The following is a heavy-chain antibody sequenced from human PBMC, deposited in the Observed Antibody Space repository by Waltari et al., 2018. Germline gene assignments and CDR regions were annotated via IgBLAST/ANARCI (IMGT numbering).Heavy chain of an antibody. J-gene: IGHJ4*02. CDR1: GGTFSSYA. V-gene: IGHV1-69*08. D-gene: IGHD3-22*01. CDR2: IIPIFGTA. CDR3: ARSPSYYYDSSGSYSDY. Sequence: QVQLVQSGAEVKKPGSSVKVSCKASGGTFSSYAISWVRQAHGQGLEWMGRIIPIFGTANYAQKFQGRVTITADKSTSTAYMELSSLRSEDTAVYYCARSPSYYYDSSGSYSDYWGQGTLVTVSS.